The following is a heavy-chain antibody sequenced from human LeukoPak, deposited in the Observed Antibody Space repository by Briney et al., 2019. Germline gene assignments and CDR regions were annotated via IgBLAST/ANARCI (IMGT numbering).Heavy chain of an antibody. CDR2: IVVGSGNT. V-gene: IGHV1-58*02. J-gene: IGHJ3*02. CDR3: AADKKSSGFDDAFDI. D-gene: IGHD3-22*01. Sequence: SVKVSCKASGFTFTSSAMQWVRQARGQRLEWIGWIVVGSGNTNYAQKFQERVTITRDMSTSTAYMELSSLRSEDTAVYYCAADKKSSGFDDAFDIWGQGTIVTVSS. CDR1: GFTFTSSA.